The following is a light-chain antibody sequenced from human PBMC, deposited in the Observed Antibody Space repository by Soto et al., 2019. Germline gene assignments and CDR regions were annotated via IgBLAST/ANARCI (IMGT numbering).Light chain of an antibody. CDR1: QSVSNNY. CDR2: GAS. CDR3: HQYVASPRT. Sequence: DIVLTQSPATLSLSPGERSTLSCRASQSVSNNYLAWYQQKPGQAPRLLIYGASNRATGIPDRFSGSGSGTDFTLTINNLDPEDSAVYYCHQYVASPRTFGQGTKVDIK. V-gene: IGKV3-20*01. J-gene: IGKJ2*01.